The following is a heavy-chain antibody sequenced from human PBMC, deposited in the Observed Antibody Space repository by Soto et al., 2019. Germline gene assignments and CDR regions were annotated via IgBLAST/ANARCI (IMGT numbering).Heavy chain of an antibody. J-gene: IGHJ4*02. D-gene: IGHD2-8*01. Sequence: GGSLRLSCAASGFTFSSYGMHWVRQAPGKGLEWVAVISYDGSNKYYADSVKGRFTISRDNSKNTLYLQMNSLRAEDTAVYYCAKDAYCTNGVCYTDGYFDYWGQGTLVTVSS. V-gene: IGHV3-30*18. CDR3: AKDAYCTNGVCYTDGYFDY. CDR1: GFTFSSYG. CDR2: ISYDGSNK.